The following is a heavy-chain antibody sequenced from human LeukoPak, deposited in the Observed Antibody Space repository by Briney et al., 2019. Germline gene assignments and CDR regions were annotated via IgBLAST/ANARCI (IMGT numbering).Heavy chain of an antibody. J-gene: IGHJ3*02. Sequence: GGSLRLSCAASGFIFSSYWMSWVRQAPGKGLEWVANIKRDGSEKDYVDSVKGRFTISRDNAQSSLYLQMNRLRAEDTAVYYCARDNRDVTDAFDIWGQGTLVTVSS. CDR2: IKRDGSEK. CDR1: GFIFSSYW. D-gene: IGHD3-10*01. CDR3: ARDNRDVTDAFDI. V-gene: IGHV3-7*04.